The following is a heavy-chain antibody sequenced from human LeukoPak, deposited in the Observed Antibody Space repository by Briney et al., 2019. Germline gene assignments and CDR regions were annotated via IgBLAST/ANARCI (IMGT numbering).Heavy chain of an antibody. CDR2: INHSGST. CDR1: GGSFSGYY. V-gene: IGHV4-34*01. J-gene: IGHJ5*02. CDR3: ARGKVWFDP. Sequence: SETLSLTCAVYGGSFSGYYWSWIRQPPGKGLEWIGEINHSGSTNYNPSLKSRVTISVDTSKNQFSLKLSSVTAADTAVYYCARGKVWFDPWGQGTLVTVSS.